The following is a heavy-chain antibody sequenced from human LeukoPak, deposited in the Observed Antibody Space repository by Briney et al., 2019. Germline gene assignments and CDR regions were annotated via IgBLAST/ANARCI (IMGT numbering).Heavy chain of an antibody. CDR2: IGSSGSYI. Sequence: PGGSLRLSCAASGFTFTSYSLIWVRQAPGKGLEWIAYIGSSGSYIHYTDSVRGRFFISRDNAKNSLYLQMNSRRAEDTAVYYCAREGQAATTTVRLGGDYWGQGTLVTVSS. D-gene: IGHD5-24*01. V-gene: IGHV3-21*05. CDR3: AREGQAATTTVRLGGDY. J-gene: IGHJ4*02. CDR1: GFTFTSYS.